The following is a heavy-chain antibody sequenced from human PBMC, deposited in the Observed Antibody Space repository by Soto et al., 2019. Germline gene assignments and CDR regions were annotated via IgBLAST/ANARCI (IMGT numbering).Heavy chain of an antibody. CDR1: GYTFTGYY. D-gene: IGHD6-6*01. CDR3: ARGSGSARPRDYYGKDV. CDR2: INPNSGGT. J-gene: IGHJ6*02. Sequence: ASVEVSCEASGYTFTGYYMHWVRQAPGQGLEWMGWINPNSGGTNYAQKFQGWVTMTRDTPISTAYMELSRLRSDDTAVYYCARGSGSARPRDYYGKDVWGQGTTVTVSS. V-gene: IGHV1-2*04.